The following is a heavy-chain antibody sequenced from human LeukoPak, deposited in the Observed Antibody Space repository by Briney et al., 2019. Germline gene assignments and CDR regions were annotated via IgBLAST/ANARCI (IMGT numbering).Heavy chain of an antibody. J-gene: IGHJ4*02. CDR1: GFTFSGYA. V-gene: IGHV3-23*01. D-gene: IGHD6-13*01. CDR2: ISGSGGST. CDR3: AKVKVTAAGLFDY. Sequence: SGVSLRLSCAASGFTFSGYAMSWVRQAPGKGLEWVSAISGSGGSTYYADSVKGRFTISRDNSKNTLYLQMNSLRAEDTAVYYCAKVKVTAAGLFDYWGQGTLVTVSS.